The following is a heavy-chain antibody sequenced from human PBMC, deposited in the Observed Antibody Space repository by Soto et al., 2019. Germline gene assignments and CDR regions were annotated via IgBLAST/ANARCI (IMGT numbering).Heavy chain of an antibody. V-gene: IGHV3-11*01. CDR2: MSSSGSTI. J-gene: IGHJ6*02. CDR1: GFSFSDYY. CDR3: ARNGYCSRGACSYGVDV. D-gene: IGHD2-15*01. Sequence: QVPLVESGGGLVKPGGSLRLSCAASGFSFSDYYMSWIRQAPGKGLEWVSYMSSSGSTIYYAESVKGRFTVSRDNVKGSVWLQMNSLRAEDTAVYYCARNGYCSRGACSYGVDVWGQGTTVTVSS.